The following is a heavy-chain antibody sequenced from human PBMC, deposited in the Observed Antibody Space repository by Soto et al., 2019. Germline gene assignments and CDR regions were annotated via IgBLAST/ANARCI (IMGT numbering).Heavy chain of an antibody. CDR3: ALRRANYFDY. V-gene: IGHV4-31*03. Sequence: SETLSLTCTVSGGSISSGADYWTWIRQHPGKGLEWIGSIYYSGYTYYNPSLKSRLNISVDTSKNQFSLNLSSVTAADTAVYFCALRRANYFDYWGQGTLVTVSS. CDR1: GGSISSGADY. CDR2: IYYSGYT. J-gene: IGHJ4*02.